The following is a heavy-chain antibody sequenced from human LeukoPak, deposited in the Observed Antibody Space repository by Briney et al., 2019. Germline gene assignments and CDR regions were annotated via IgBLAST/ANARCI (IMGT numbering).Heavy chain of an antibody. CDR1: EFTFSSYA. CDR3: ARDGFGSGSHDY. D-gene: IGHD3-10*01. Sequence: GGSLRLSCEASEFTFSSYAMTWVRQAPGKGLEWVANINQDGSEKYYGDSAKGRFTISRDNAKNSLHLQMDSLRAEDTAVYFCARDGFGSGSHDYWGQGTLVTVSS. CDR2: INQDGSEK. J-gene: IGHJ4*02. V-gene: IGHV3-7*04.